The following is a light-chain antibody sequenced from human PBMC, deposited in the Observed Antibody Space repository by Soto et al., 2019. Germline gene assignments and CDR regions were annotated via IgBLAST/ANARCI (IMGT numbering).Light chain of an antibody. J-gene: IGKJ5*01. CDR3: QQSYSTPIT. CDR1: QSISSY. Sequence: DIQMTESPSSLSASVGDRVTITCRASQSISSYLNWYQQKPGKAPKLLIYAASSLQSGVPSRFSGSGSGTDFTLTISSLQPEDFATYYCQQSYSTPITFGHVTGPDIK. V-gene: IGKV1-39*01. CDR2: AAS.